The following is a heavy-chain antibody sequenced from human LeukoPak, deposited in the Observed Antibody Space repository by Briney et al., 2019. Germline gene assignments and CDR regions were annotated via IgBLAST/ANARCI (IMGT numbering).Heavy chain of an antibody. J-gene: IGHJ4*02. D-gene: IGHD4-17*01. CDR2: IYYSGST. CDR3: ARWPATTVTTGFDY. Sequence: SETLSLTCTVSGDSISSYYWSRIRQPPGKGLEWIGYIYYSGSTNYNPSLKSRVTISVDTSKNQFSLKLSSVTAADTAVYYCARWPATTVTTGFDYWGQGTLVTVSS. V-gene: IGHV4-59*01. CDR1: GDSISSYY.